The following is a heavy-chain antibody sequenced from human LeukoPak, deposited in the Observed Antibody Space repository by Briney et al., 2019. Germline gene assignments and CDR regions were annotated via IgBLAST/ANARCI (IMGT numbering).Heavy chain of an antibody. CDR2: ISSSGSTI. Sequence: GGSLRLSCAASGFTFSSYEMNWVRQAPGKGLEWVSYISSSGSTIYYADSVKGRFTISRDNAKNSLYLQMNSLRAEDTAVYYCARGQYCGGDCYPPFGYWGQGTRVTVSS. V-gene: IGHV3-48*03. CDR3: ARGQYCGGDCYPPFGY. D-gene: IGHD2-21*02. CDR1: GFTFSSYE. J-gene: IGHJ4*02.